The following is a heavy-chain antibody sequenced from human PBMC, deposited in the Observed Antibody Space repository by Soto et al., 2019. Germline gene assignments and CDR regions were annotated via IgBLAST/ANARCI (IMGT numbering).Heavy chain of an antibody. CDR2: IYYSGST. Sequence: SETLSLTCTVSGGSISSYYWSWIRQPPGKGLEWIGYIYYSGSTNYSPTLKSRIIISLDTSKNQFSLNLNSVTASDTAIYYCVSQRTTVITQAYFDYWGPGALVTVSS. CDR1: GGSISSYY. V-gene: IGHV4-59*08. D-gene: IGHD4-4*01. CDR3: VSQRTTVITQAYFDY. J-gene: IGHJ4*02.